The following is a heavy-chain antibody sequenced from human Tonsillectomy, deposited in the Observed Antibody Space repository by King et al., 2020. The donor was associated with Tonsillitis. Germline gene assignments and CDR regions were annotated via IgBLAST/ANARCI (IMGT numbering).Heavy chain of an antibody. CDR1: GFTFSSYA. J-gene: IGHJ4*02. V-gene: IGHV3-23*04. CDR2: IAGIGGST. D-gene: IGHD1-26*01. Sequence: VQLVESGGGLVQPGGSLRLSCAASGFTFSSYAMSWVRQAPGKGLEWVSTIAGIGGSTYYPDSVKGRFSISRDNSKNTLYLQMNSLRAEDTAVYYCAKGGKRGSVDYWGQGTLVTVSS. CDR3: AKGGKRGSVDY.